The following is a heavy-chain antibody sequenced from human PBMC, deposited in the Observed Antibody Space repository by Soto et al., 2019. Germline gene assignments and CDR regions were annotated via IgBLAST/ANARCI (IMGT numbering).Heavy chain of an antibody. CDR3: ATQTISYTWGV. J-gene: IGHJ6*02. CDR2: VHDRTQ. D-gene: IGHD3-16*01. CDR1: RAPITTTKW. Sequence: QVELQESGPGLVKPSETLSLTCTVSRAPITTTKWWAWVRLPPGKGLEWIGEVHDRTQHSNPSLASRMTMSVDKSKNHFSLRLTSVTAADTAIYYCATQTISYTWGVWGRGTTVTVSS. V-gene: IGHV4-4*02.